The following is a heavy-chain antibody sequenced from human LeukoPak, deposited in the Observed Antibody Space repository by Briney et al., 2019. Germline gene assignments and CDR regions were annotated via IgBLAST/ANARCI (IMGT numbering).Heavy chain of an antibody. J-gene: IGHJ4*02. CDR2: INHSGST. D-gene: IGHD2-2*01. V-gene: IGHV4-34*01. CDR1: GGSFSGYC. Sequence: SETLSLTCAVYGGSFSGYCWSWIRQPPGKGLEWIGEINHSGSTNYNPSLKSRVTISVDTSKNQFSLKLSSVTAADTAVYYCARGLGSTSQSYYFDYWGQGTLVTVSS. CDR3: ARGLGSTSQSYYFDY.